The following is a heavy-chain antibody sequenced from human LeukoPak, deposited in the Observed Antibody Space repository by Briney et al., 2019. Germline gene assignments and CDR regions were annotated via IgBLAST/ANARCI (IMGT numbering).Heavy chain of an antibody. CDR1: GFTFSSYE. D-gene: IGHD3-22*01. Sequence: GGSLRLSCAASGFTFSSYEMNWVRQAPGKGLEWVSYISSSGSTIYYADSVKGRFTISRDNAKNSLYLQMNSLRAEDTAVYYCARAVLDSSGYYHGEDYFDYWGQGTLVTVSS. V-gene: IGHV3-48*03. CDR3: ARAVLDSSGYYHGEDYFDY. CDR2: ISSSGSTI. J-gene: IGHJ4*02.